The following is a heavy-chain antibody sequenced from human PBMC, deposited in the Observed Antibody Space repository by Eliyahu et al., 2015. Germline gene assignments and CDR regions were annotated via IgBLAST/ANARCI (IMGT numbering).Heavy chain of an antibody. CDR2: INPNSGGT. D-gene: IGHD2-8*02. J-gene: IGHJ5*02. CDR3: ARERSQCTGGTCHRRTFDP. V-gene: IGHV1-2*02. Sequence: QVLLVQSGAEVENPGASVKIXCKASGYTFTDYYMHWARQAPGQGPGWMGWINPNSGGTHYGQTFQGRVSMTRDTAINTAYLELNRLRSDDTAVYYCARERSQCTGGTCHRRTFDPWGQGTLVTASS. CDR1: GYTFTDYY.